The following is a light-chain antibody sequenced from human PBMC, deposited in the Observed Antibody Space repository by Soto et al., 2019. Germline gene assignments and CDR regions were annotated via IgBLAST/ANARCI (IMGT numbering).Light chain of an antibody. V-gene: IGKV1-5*01. J-gene: IGKJ3*01. Sequence: DIQMTQSPSTLSASVGDRVTITCRASQSISSWLAWYQQKPGKAPKLLIYDASSLESGVPSRFSGSGSGTEFTLTISSLQPDDFATYYCQQLNNYPPFTFGPGTTVDLE. CDR1: QSISSW. CDR3: QQLNNYPPFT. CDR2: DAS.